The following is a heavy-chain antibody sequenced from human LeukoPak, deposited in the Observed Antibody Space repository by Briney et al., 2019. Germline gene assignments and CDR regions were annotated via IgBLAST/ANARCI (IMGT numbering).Heavy chain of an antibody. V-gene: IGHV3-7*01. CDR2: IKTDGSQI. CDR3: ARSSFPYYFDY. D-gene: IGHD3-16*01. CDR1: GFTFSSYW. J-gene: IGHJ4*02. Sequence: GGSLRLSCVASGFTFSSYWMTWVRQAPGKGLEWVANIKTDGSQIYYVDSVKGRFTISRDNAKNSLYLQMNSLRAEDTAVYYCARSSFPYYFDYWGQGTLVTVSS.